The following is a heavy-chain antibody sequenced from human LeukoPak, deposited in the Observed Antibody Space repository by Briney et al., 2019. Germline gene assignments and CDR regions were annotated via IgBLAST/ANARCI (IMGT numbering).Heavy chain of an antibody. D-gene: IGHD6-19*01. J-gene: IGHJ4*02. V-gene: IGHV1-2*06. CDR3: ARGEYSSGWYYVDY. Sequence: GASVKVSCKACAYTFTGYYMHWVRQDPGQGLEWMGRINPNSGGTNYAQKFQGRVTMTRDTSISTAYMELSRLRSDDTAVYYCARGEYSSGWYYVDYWGQGTLVTVSS. CDR2: INPNSGGT. CDR1: AYTFTGYY.